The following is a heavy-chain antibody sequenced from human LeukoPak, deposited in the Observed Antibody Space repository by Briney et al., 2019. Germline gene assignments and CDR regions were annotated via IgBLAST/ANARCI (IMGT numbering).Heavy chain of an antibody. J-gene: IGHJ4*02. D-gene: IGHD5-18*01. Sequence: GSLRLSCAASGFTFSSYAMHWVRQAPGKGLEWVAVISYDGSNKYYADSVKGRFTISGDNSKNTLYLQMNSLRAEDTAVYYCARDIGYSYGKAADYWGQGTLVTVSS. V-gene: IGHV3-30-3*01. CDR3: ARDIGYSYGKAADY. CDR2: ISYDGSNK. CDR1: GFTFSSYA.